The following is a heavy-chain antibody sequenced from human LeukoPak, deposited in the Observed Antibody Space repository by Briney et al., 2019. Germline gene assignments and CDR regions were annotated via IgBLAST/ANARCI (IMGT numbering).Heavy chain of an antibody. D-gene: IGHD2-2*01. Sequence: PGGSLRLSCAASGFTVSSNYMSWVRQAPGKGLEWVSVIYSGGSTYYADSVKGRFTISRDNSKNTLYPQMNSLRAEDTAVYYCARRGYCSSTSCYNEDYWGQGTLVTVSS. CDR3: ARRGYCSSTSCYNEDY. V-gene: IGHV3-53*01. CDR2: IYSGGST. CDR1: GFTVSSNY. J-gene: IGHJ4*02.